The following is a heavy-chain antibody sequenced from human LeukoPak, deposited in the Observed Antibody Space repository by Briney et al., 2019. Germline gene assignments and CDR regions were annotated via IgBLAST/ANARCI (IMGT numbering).Heavy chain of an antibody. CDR3: ARQVRTTVTSYYFDY. CDR1: GYSFTSYW. D-gene: IGHD4-17*01. J-gene: IGHJ4*02. V-gene: IGHV5-51*01. Sequence: GESLKISCKGSGYSFTSYWIGWVRQMPGKGLEWMGIIYPGDSDTRYSPSFQGQVTISADKSISTAYMQWSSLKASDTAMYYCARQVRTTVTSYYFDYWGQETLVTVSS. CDR2: IYPGDSDT.